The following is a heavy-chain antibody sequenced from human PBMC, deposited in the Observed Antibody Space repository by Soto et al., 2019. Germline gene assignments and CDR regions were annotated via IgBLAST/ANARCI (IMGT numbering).Heavy chain of an antibody. CDR1: GGTFRSYA. V-gene: IGHV1-69*13. CDR3: ARLLQPPSTNWFDP. Sequence: SVKVSCKASGGTFRSYAISWLRQAPGQGLEWMGGIIPIFGTANYAQKFQGRVTITADESTSTAYMELSSLRSEDTAVYYCARLLQPPSTNWFDPCGQGTLITVS. J-gene: IGHJ5*02. CDR2: IIPIFGTA. D-gene: IGHD3-22*01.